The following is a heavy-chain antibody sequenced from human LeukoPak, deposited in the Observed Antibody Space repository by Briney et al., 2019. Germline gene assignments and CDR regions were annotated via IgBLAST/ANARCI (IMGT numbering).Heavy chain of an antibody. D-gene: IGHD3-22*01. V-gene: IGHV1-46*01. CDR3: ARVEASSGYYQYYFDY. CDR2: INPSGGST. Sequence: ASVKVSCKASGYTFTSYCMHWVRQAPGQGLEWMGIINPSGGSTSYAQKFQGRVTMTRDTSTSTVYMELSSLRSEDTAVYYCARVEASSGYYQYYFDYWGQGTLVTVSS. J-gene: IGHJ4*02. CDR1: GYTFTSYC.